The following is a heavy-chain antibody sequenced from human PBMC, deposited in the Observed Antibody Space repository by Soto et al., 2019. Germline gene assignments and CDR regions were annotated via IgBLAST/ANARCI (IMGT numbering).Heavy chain of an antibody. Sequence: GGSLRLSCATSGFTFSRYWIHWVRQAPGEGLVWVSRISGDGVHTDYAESVKGRFTVSRDIAKSTGYLQMNNLRAEDTAIYYCARLGFVGEGDFWGQGILVTVSS. D-gene: IGHD3-16*01. CDR3: ARLGFVGEGDF. CDR1: GFTFSRYW. V-gene: IGHV3-74*01. J-gene: IGHJ4*02. CDR2: ISGDGVHT.